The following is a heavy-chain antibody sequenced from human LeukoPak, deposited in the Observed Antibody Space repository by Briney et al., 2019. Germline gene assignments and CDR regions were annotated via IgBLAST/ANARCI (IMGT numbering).Heavy chain of an antibody. CDR3: ARCNRLAHYSSSEFDY. CDR1: GFTFSNYA. D-gene: IGHD6-6*01. V-gene: IGHV3-30*04. J-gene: IGHJ4*02. Sequence: GRSLRLSCAASGFTFSNYAMHWVRQAPGKGLEWVAVISYDGSNKYFADSVKGRFTISRDNSKNILYLQMNSLRAEDTAVYYCARCNRLAHYSSSEFDYWGQGALVTVSS. CDR2: ISYDGSNK.